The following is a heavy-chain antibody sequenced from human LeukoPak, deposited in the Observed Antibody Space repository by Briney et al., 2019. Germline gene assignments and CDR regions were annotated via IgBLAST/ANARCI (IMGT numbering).Heavy chain of an antibody. Sequence: SETLSLTCTVSGGSVSSASYYWTWIRQPPGKGLEGIGYIYASGNTNYNPSLKSRVTISVDTSKNQFSLKLSSVTAADTAVYYCARDPPVAGTSWGQGTLVTVSS. D-gene: IGHD6-19*01. J-gene: IGHJ4*02. CDR3: ARDPPVAGTS. V-gene: IGHV4-61*01. CDR2: IYASGNT. CDR1: GGSVSSASYY.